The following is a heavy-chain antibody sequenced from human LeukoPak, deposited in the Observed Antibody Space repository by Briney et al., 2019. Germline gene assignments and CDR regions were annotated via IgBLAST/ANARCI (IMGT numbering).Heavy chain of an antibody. D-gene: IGHD6-13*01. CDR1: GFTFSSYG. J-gene: IGHJ5*02. Sequence: GGSLRLSCAASGFTFSSYGMHWVRQAPGKGLEWVAVISYDGSNKYYADSVKGRFTISRDNSKNTLYLQMNSLRAEDTAVYYCAKDPSSSWYENWFDPWGQGTLVTVSS. V-gene: IGHV3-30*18. CDR2: ISYDGSNK. CDR3: AKDPSSSWYENWFDP.